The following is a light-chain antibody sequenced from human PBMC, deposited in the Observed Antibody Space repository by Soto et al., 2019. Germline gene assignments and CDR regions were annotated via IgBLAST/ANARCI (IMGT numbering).Light chain of an antibody. Sequence: DLQLTQSPSFLSASVGDRVTISCRASQGISTFLAWYQQKPAKAPRLLIYAASTLQSGVPSRFSGSESGTEFTLTISSLQPEDFATYYCQQLKSYPPTFGGGTKVEIK. J-gene: IGKJ4*01. V-gene: IGKV1-9*01. CDR1: QGISTF. CDR2: AAS. CDR3: QQLKSYPPT.